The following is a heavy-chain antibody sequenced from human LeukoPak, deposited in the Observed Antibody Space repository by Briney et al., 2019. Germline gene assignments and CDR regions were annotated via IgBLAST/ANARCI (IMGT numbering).Heavy chain of an antibody. CDR3: ARGRGLPGPLDY. Sequence: GSLRLSCAASGFTFSDAWMSWVRQAPGKGLEWVGEIYHSGSTNYNPSLKSRVTISVDKSKNQFSLKLSSVTAADTAVYYCARGRGLPGPLDYWGQGTLVTVSS. CDR1: GFTFSDAW. D-gene: IGHD3-10*01. J-gene: IGHJ4*02. CDR2: IYHSGST. V-gene: IGHV4-4*02.